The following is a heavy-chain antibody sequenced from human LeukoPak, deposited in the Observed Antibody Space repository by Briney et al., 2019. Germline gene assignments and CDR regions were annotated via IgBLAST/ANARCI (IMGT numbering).Heavy chain of an antibody. J-gene: IGHJ5*02. CDR3: ARGCSAGTPHNWFDP. CDR1: GGSINSYY. Sequence: SETLSLTCIVSGGSINSYYWSWLRQPPGKGLEWIGYIYYSGSTNYNPSLKSRVTISADTSKNQFSLKLSSVTAADTAVYYCARGCSAGTPHNWFDPWGQGTLVTVSS. D-gene: IGHD6-13*01. V-gene: IGHV4-59*01. CDR2: IYYSGST.